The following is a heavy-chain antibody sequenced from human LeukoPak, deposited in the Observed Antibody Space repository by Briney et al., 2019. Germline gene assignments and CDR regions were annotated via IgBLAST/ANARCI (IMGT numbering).Heavy chain of an antibody. Sequence: ASVKVSCKASGYTFNSYGISWVRQAPGQGLEWMGWIDAYNGNTNYAQNVQGRVTVTTDTSTSTAYMELRSLTSDDTAVYYCARDPDGSYDFAYWGQGTLVTVSS. CDR3: ARDPDGSYDFAY. D-gene: IGHD2-15*01. CDR2: IDAYNGNT. CDR1: GYTFNSYG. J-gene: IGHJ4*02. V-gene: IGHV1-18*01.